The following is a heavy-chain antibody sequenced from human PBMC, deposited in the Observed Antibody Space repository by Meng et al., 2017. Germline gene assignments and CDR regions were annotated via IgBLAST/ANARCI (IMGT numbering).Heavy chain of an antibody. D-gene: IGHD3-10*02. V-gene: IGHV6-1*01. J-gene: IGHJ4*02. Sequence: QLQQSGSGLMKPSHTLSPTCAISGDTVSSDSAAWNWIRQSPSRGLEWLGRTYYRSKWYNDFAVSVKSRIIINPDTSKNHFSLQLNSVTPEDTAVYYCASGWSMFQTWGQGTLVTVSS. CDR2: TYYRSKWYN. CDR3: ASGWSMFQT. CDR1: GDTVSSDSAA.